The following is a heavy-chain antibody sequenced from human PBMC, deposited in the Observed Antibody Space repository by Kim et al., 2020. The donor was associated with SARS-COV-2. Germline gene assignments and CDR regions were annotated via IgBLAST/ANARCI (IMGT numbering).Heavy chain of an antibody. CDR2: LSSDSGNK. J-gene: IGHJ4*02. CDR1: GFTFSIYA. V-gene: IGHV3-23*01. Sequence: GGSLRLSCAASGFTFSIYAMHWVRQAPWKGLEWVSGLSSDSGNKNTADAVKGRFTISRDNFKSTLHLQMDSLRVDDTAVYHCARVHAGWILDYGGQGT. D-gene: IGHD5-12*01. CDR3: ARVHAGWILDY.